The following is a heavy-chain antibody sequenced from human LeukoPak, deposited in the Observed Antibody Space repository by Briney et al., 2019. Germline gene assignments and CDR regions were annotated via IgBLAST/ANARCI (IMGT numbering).Heavy chain of an antibody. D-gene: IGHD3-10*01. J-gene: IGHJ4*02. V-gene: IGHV1-8*03. CDR1: GYTFTSYD. CDR3: ARVTYGSGTYGAFDY. Sequence: ASVKVSCKASGYTFTSYDINWVRQATGQGLEWMGWMNPNSGNTGYAQKFQGRVTITADESTSTAYMELSSLRSEDTAVYYCARVTYGSGTYGAFDYWGQGTLVTVSS. CDR2: MNPNSGNT.